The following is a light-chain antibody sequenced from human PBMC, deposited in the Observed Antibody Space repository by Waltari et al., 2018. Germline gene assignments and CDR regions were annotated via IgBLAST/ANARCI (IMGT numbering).Light chain of an antibody. J-gene: IGLJ2*01. CDR3: CSYAGSGSSVV. V-gene: IGLV2-23*02. CDR1: SSAAGNYNL. Sequence: QSPLIQPASVSGSPGQSLTITRTGTSSAAGNYNLVSWYQQHPGKAPKLIIYEVSQRPSGVSNRFSGSKSGTTASLTISGLQAEDEADFYCCSYAGSGSSVVFGGGTKLTVL. CDR2: EVS.